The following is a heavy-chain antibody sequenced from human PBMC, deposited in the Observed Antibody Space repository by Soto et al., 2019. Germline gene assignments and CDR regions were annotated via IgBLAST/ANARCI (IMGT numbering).Heavy chain of an antibody. CDR3: ARHRPDSYSNNYRFSYYYYGMDV. D-gene: IGHD4-4*01. CDR1: GYSFTSYW. Sequence: PGESLKISCKGSGYSFTSYWIGCVRQMPGKGLEWMGIIYPGDSDTRYSPSFQGQVTISADKSISTAYLQWSSLKASDTAMYYCARHRPDSYSNNYRFSYYYYGMDVWGQGTTVTV. V-gene: IGHV5-51*01. J-gene: IGHJ6*02. CDR2: IYPGDSDT.